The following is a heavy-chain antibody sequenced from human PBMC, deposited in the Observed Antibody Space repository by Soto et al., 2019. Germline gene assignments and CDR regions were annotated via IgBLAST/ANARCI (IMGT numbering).Heavy chain of an antibody. CDR3: ARGIPYYDFWSGYYTGGGAYYMDV. V-gene: IGHV1-18*01. CDR1: GYTFTSYG. D-gene: IGHD3-3*01. CDR2: ISAYNGNT. Sequence: GASVKVSCKASGYTFTSYGISWVRQAPGQGLEWMGWISAYNGNTNYAQKLQGGVTMTTDTSTSTAYMELRSLRSDDTAVYYCARGIPYYDFWSGYYTGGGAYYMDVWGKGTTVTVSS. J-gene: IGHJ6*03.